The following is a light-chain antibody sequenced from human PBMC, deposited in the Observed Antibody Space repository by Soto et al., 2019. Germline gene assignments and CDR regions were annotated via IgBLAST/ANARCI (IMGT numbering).Light chain of an antibody. Sequence: EIVMTQSPATLSVSPGERATLSCRASHSVSSDLAWYRQKPGQAPRLLIYGASTRATGIPDRFSGSGSGTEFTLTISSLEPEDFAVYYCQQRSNWPTVGQGTRLEI. J-gene: IGKJ5*01. CDR1: HSVSSD. V-gene: IGKV3-15*01. CDR2: GAS. CDR3: QQRSNWPT.